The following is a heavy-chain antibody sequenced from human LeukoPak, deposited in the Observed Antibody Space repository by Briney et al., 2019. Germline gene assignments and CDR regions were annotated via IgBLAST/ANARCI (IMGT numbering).Heavy chain of an antibody. CDR1: GYRFTGYY. D-gene: IGHD6-19*01. CDR2: INPHSGGT. J-gene: IGHJ4*02. V-gene: IGHV1-2*02. CDR3: ARGVPPSYSSAWYVNY. Sequence: GASVKVSCKASGYRFTGYYIHWVRQAPGQGLEWMGWINPHSGGTKFAQKFQGRVTMTRDTSISTAYMEVSRLRSDDAAVYYCARGVPPSYSSAWYVNYWGQGALVTVSS.